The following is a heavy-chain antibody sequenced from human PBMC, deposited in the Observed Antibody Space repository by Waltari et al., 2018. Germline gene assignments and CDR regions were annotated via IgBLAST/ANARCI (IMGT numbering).Heavy chain of an antibody. V-gene: IGHV1-69*13. CDR3: ARADQLLDSLTDAFDI. CDR1: GGTFSSYA. CDR2: FIPIFGTA. D-gene: IGHD2-2*01. Sequence: QVQLVQSGAEVKKPGSSVKVSCKASGGTFSSYAISWVRQAPGQGLEWMGRFIPIFGTANYAQKFQGRVTITADKSTSTAYMELSSLRSEDTAVYYCARADQLLDSLTDAFDIWGQGTMVTVSS. J-gene: IGHJ3*02.